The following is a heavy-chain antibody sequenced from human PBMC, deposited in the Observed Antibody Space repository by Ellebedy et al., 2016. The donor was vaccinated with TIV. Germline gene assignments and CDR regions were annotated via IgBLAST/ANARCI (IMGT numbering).Heavy chain of an antibody. Sequence: MPSETLSLTCPVPGSSISSGYYWGWTRQPPGRGLEWSGSMYHSGSTYYSPSLKSRVTLSADTSKNQFSLNLRTVTAADTAVYYCARTDPWQPIDDWGQGTLVTVSS. D-gene: IGHD2-21*02. V-gene: IGHV4-38-2*01. CDR3: ARTDPWQPIDD. J-gene: IGHJ4*02. CDR1: GSSISSGYY. CDR2: MYHSGST.